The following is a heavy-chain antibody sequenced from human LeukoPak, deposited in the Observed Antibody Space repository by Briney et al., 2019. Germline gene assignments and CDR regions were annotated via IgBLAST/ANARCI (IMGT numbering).Heavy chain of an antibody. CDR2: ISSSSTYV. CDR1: GFTFSTYT. Sequence: PGGSLRLSCAASGFTFSTYTMSWVRQAPGKGLKWVSSISSSSTYVYYADSVKGRFTISRDNAKNSLYLQMNSLRAEDTAVYYCARVAGYCSSTSNCYFDYWGQGTLVTVSS. CDR3: ARVAGYCSSTSNCYFDY. V-gene: IGHV3-21*01. J-gene: IGHJ4*02. D-gene: IGHD2/OR15-2a*01.